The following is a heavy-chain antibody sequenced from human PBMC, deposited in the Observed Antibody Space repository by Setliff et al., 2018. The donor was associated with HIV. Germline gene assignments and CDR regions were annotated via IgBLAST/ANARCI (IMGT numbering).Heavy chain of an antibody. CDR1: GYTFTHYA. CDR2: ISAYNGNT. CDR3: ARLASGGWPLEVFDI. V-gene: IGHV1-18*01. D-gene: IGHD2-15*01. Sequence: RASVKVSCKASGYTFTHYAISWVRQAPGRGLEYLGWISAYNGNTNYAQKVQGRITMTTDASTSTVDMELRSLTSDDTAVYYCARLASGGWPLEVFDIWGQGTMVTVSS. J-gene: IGHJ3*02.